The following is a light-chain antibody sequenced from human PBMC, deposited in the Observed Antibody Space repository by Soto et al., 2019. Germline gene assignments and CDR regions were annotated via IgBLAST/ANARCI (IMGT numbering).Light chain of an antibody. Sequence: DIQMTQSPSTLSASVGDRVTITCRASQSISSWLAWYQQKPGKAPKLLIYDASSLESGVPSRFSGSGSGTEFTLTISSLQPDDFATYYCQQYNSWYTFGQWTKLEIK. J-gene: IGKJ2*01. CDR3: QQYNSWYT. V-gene: IGKV1-5*01. CDR1: QSISSW. CDR2: DAS.